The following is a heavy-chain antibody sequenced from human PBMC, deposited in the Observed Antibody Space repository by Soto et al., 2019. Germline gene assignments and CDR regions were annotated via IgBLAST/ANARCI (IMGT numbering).Heavy chain of an antibody. CDR3: AITWAVALDY. D-gene: IGHD6-19*01. CDR1: GGSFSGYY. V-gene: IGHV4-34*01. Sequence: SETLSLTCAVYGGSFSGYYWSWIRQPPGKGLEWIGEINQSGSTNYNPSLKSRVTISVDTSKNQFSLKLSSVTAADTAVYYCAITWAVALDYWGQGTLVTVSS. J-gene: IGHJ4*02. CDR2: INQSGST.